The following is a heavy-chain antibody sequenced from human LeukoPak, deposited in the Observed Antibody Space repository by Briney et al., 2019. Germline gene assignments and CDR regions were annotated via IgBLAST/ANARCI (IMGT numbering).Heavy chain of an antibody. CDR1: GYTLTELS. CDR2: FDPEDGET. D-gene: IGHD6-13*01. Sequence: ASVKVSCKVSGYTLTELSMHWVRQAPGQGLEWMGGFDPEDGETIYAQKFQGRVTMTEDTSTDTAYMELSSLRSEDTAVYYCATSYSSWYYFDYWGQGTLVTVSS. V-gene: IGHV1-24*01. CDR3: ATSYSSWYYFDY. J-gene: IGHJ4*02.